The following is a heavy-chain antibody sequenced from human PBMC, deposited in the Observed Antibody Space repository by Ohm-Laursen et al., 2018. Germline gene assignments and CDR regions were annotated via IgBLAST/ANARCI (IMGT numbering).Heavy chain of an antibody. V-gene: IGHV3-11*04. CDR3: ASDPPSSGWSFSH. J-gene: IGHJ4*02. D-gene: IGHD6-19*01. CDR2: ISSSGSTI. CDR1: GFTFSDYY. Sequence: SLRLSCAASGFTFSDYYMSWIRQAPGKGLEWVSYISSSGSTIYYADSVKGRFTISRDNSKNTLYLQMSSLTVDDTAVYYCASDPPSSGWSFSHWGQGTLVTVSS.